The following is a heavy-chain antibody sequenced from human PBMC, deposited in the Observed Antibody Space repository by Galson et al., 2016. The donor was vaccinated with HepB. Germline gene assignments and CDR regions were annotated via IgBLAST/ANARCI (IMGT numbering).Heavy chain of an antibody. Sequence: SLRLSCAASGFTFIIYYMHWARRAPGRGLEFVSAISSDGGTTYYADSVRGRFTISRDNPKKTLYLQMSSLRPEDTAVYYCVKDRSIRVADYFDSWGQGTLVIVSS. J-gene: IGHJ4*02. CDR1: GFTFIIYY. CDR3: VKDRSIRVADYFDS. V-gene: IGHV3-64D*06. D-gene: IGHD6-19*01. CDR2: ISSDGGTT.